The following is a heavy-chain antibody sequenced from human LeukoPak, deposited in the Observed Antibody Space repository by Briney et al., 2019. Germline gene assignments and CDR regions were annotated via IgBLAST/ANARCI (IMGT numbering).Heavy chain of an antibody. J-gene: IGHJ4*02. V-gene: IGHV3-7*01. D-gene: IGHD1-26*01. CDR3: ARGGELLRPADY. Sequence: ETLSLTCAVYGGSFSGYYWSWVRQAPGKGLEWVANMNQDGSEKYYVDSVKGRFTISRDNAKNSLYLQMNNLRAEDTAVYYCARGGELLRPADYWGQGTLVTVSS. CDR1: GGSFSGYY. CDR2: MNQDGSEK.